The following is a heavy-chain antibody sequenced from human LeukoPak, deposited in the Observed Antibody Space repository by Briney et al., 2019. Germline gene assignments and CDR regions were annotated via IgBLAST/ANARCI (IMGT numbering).Heavy chain of an antibody. D-gene: IGHD1-1*01. CDR3: ARELTTGTPYAFDI. V-gene: IGHV4-59*01. J-gene: IGHJ3*02. CDR1: GGSISSYY. Sequence: PSETLSLTCTVSGGSISSYYWSWIRQPPGKGLEWIGYIYYSGTTNYNPSLKSRVTISVDTSKNQFSLKLSSVAAADTAVYYCARELTTGTPYAFDIWGQGTMVTVSS. CDR2: IYYSGTT.